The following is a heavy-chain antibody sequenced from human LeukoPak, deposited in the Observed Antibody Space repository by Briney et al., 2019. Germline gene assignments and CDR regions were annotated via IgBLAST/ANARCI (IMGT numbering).Heavy chain of an antibody. J-gene: IGHJ4*02. V-gene: IGHV3-11*01. CDR2: ISSSGTII. CDR1: GFSFNDYS. Sequence: GESLRLSCAASGFSFNDYSMSWIRQAPGKDLEWVSYISSSGTIIYYADSVKGRFTISRDNAKNSLYLQMNSLRAEDTAVYYCARDLRSMVRGVIFGYWGQGTLVTVSS. D-gene: IGHD3-10*01. CDR3: ARDLRSMVRGVIFGY.